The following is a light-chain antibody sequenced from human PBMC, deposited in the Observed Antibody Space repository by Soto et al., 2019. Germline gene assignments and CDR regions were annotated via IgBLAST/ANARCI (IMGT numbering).Light chain of an antibody. CDR2: DAS. CDR1: QDLSNY. Sequence: DIQMTQSPSSLSASVGDRVTITCQASQDLSNYLNWYQQKPGQAPKLLIYDASNLETGVPSRFSGSGSLSDFTFTIRSLQPEDVATSYCLQYDNRPPLTFGGGTKVEIK. V-gene: IGKV1-33*01. J-gene: IGKJ4*01. CDR3: LQYDNRPPLT.